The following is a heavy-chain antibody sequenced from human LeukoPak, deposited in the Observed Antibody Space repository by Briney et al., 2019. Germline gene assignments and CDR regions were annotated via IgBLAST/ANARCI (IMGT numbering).Heavy chain of an antibody. Sequence: GGSLRLSCAGSGFIFSDYYIDWVRQAPGKGLEWVGRARKKAQSYTTEYAASVKGRFTVSRDDSNNSVYLQMHSLRTEDTAVYYCIRVSLRLGHYFDYWGQGTLVTVSS. CDR1: GFIFSDYY. D-gene: IGHD5/OR15-5a*01. J-gene: IGHJ4*02. CDR3: IRVSLRLGHYFDY. V-gene: IGHV3-72*01. CDR2: ARKKAQSYTT.